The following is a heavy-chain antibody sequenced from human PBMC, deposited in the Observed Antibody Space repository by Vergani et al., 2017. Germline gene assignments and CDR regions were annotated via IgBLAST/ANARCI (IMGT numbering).Heavy chain of an antibody. D-gene: IGHD4-11*01. Sequence: QLVQSGPEVKKPGTSVKVSCKASGFTFTSSAVQWVRQARGQRLEWIGWIVVGSGNTNYAQKFQERVTITRDMSTSTAYMELSSLRSEDTAVYYCARGQVTTPYFDYWGQGTLVTVSS. V-gene: IGHV1-58*01. CDR3: ARGQVTTPYFDY. J-gene: IGHJ4*02. CDR1: GFTFTSSA. CDR2: IVVGSGNT.